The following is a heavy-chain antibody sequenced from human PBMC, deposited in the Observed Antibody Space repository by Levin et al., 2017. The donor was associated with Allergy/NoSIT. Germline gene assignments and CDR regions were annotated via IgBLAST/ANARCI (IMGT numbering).Heavy chain of an antibody. D-gene: IGHD5-12*01. CDR2: INHSGST. CDR3: ARAPAGATIVRAGHDY. CDR1: GGSFSGYY. Sequence: SETLSLTCAVYGGSFSGYYWSWIRQPPGKGLEWIGEINHSGSTNYNPSLKSRVTISVDTSKNQFSLKLSSVTAADTAVYYCARAPAGATIVRAGHDYWGQGTLVTVSS. J-gene: IGHJ4*02. V-gene: IGHV4-34*01.